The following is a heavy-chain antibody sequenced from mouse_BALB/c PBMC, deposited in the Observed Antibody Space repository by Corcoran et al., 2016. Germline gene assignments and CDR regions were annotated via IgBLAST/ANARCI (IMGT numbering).Heavy chain of an antibody. Sequence: DVQLQESGPGLVKPSQSLSLTCSVTGYSITSGHYWIWIRQFPGNKLEWMGYISYDGSNNYNPSLQNRISITRDTSKNQFFLKLNSVTTEDTATYYCARDDGYAYWGQGTLVTVSA. V-gene: IGHV3-6*02. J-gene: IGHJ3*01. CDR3: ARDDGYAY. CDR1: GYSITSGHY. CDR2: ISYDGSN. D-gene: IGHD2-3*01.